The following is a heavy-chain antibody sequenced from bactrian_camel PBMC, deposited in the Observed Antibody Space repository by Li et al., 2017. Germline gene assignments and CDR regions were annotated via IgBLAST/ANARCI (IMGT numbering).Heavy chain of an antibody. J-gene: IGHJ4*01. D-gene: IGHD2*01. CDR2: MHSPGSE. V-gene: IGHV3S53*01. Sequence: HVQLVESGGGSVQAGGSLKLSCVASEDISTFLVGWFRQVPGKGREAIAIMHSPGSETYADSVTGRATISKDNAKNTLYLQINNLKPEDTAMYYCAADFLQYCSGGRLGYWGQGTQVTVS. CDR3: AADFLQYCSGGRLGY. CDR1: EDISTFLV.